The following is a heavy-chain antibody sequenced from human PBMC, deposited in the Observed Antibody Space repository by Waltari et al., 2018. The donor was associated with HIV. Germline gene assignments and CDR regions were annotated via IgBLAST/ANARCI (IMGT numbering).Heavy chain of an antibody. J-gene: IGHJ6*02. CDR1: GGSTSSRSNDY. Sequence: QLQLQESGPGLVKPSETLSLTCTVSGGSTSSRSNDYWGWIRQPPGKGLDVTGSISYSENTYYNPSLKGRVTLSIDTSENQFSLRLNSVTATDTAVYYCTRIKGTIYSSYFGMDVWGQGTTVIVSS. D-gene: IGHD3-10*01. CDR2: ISYSENT. V-gene: IGHV4-39*01. CDR3: TRIKGTIYSSYFGMDV.